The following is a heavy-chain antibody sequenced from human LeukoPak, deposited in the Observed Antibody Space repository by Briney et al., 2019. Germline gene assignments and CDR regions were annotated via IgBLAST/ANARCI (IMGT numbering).Heavy chain of an antibody. CDR1: GFTFSSYS. D-gene: IGHD3-3*01. J-gene: IGHJ3*02. V-gene: IGHV3-48*01. Sequence: GGSLRLSCAASGFTFSSYSMNWARQAPGKGLEWVSYISSSSSTIYYADSVKGRFTISRDNAKNSLYLQMNSLRAEDTAVYYCARETIFGVGDAFDIWGQGTMVTVSS. CDR3: ARETIFGVGDAFDI. CDR2: ISSSSSTI.